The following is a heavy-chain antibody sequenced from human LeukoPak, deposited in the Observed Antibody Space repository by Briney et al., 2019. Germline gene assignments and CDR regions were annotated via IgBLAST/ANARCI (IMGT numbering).Heavy chain of an antibody. Sequence: SETLSLXCAVYGGSFSGYYWSWIRQPPGKGLEWIGEISHSGSTNYNPSLKSRVTISVDTSKNQFSLKLSSVTAADTAVYYCATGITMVRGDAFDIWGQGTMVAVSS. CDR2: ISHSGST. D-gene: IGHD3-10*01. CDR1: GGSFSGYY. CDR3: ATGITMVRGDAFDI. J-gene: IGHJ3*02. V-gene: IGHV4-34*01.